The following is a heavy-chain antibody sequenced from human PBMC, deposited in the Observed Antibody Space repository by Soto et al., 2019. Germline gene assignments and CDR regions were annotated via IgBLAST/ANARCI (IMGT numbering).Heavy chain of an antibody. CDR1: GYSFTSYW. CDR3: ARHTLSAAPFDY. V-gene: IGHV5-51*01. CDR2: IYPGHSDT. J-gene: IGHJ4*02. Sequence: PGESRKVSWNGSGYSFTSYWIGCVRQMPGKGLEWMGIIYPGHSDTRYSPSFQGQVTISADKSISTAYLQWSSLKASDTAMYYCARHTLSAAPFDYRGQGTLVTLSS. D-gene: IGHD6-25*01.